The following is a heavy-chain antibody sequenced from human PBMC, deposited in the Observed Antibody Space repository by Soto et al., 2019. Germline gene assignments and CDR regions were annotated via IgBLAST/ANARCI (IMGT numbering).Heavy chain of an antibody. V-gene: IGHV6-1*01. CDR1: GDSVSSNSVA. CDR3: ARWAHEGGAFDI. D-gene: IGHD3-16*01. Sequence: SQTLSLTCAISGDSVSSNSVAWNWIRQSPSRGLEWLGRTYYKSKWFFHYAVSVKSRIAINPDTSKNQFSLQLNSVTPEDTAVYYCARWAHEGGAFDIWGQGTMVTVSS. CDR2: TYYKSKWFF. J-gene: IGHJ3*02.